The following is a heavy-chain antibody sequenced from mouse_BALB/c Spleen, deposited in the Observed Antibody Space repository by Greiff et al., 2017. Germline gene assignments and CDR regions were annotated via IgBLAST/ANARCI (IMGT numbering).Heavy chain of an antibody. V-gene: IGHV1-39*01. Sequence: VQLQQTGPELVKPGASVKISCKASGYSFTDYIMLWVKQSHGKSLEWIGNINPYYGSTSYNLKFKGKATLTVDKSSSTAYMQLNSLTSEDSAVYYCARRGTAFPYFDYWGQGTTLTVSS. J-gene: IGHJ2*01. CDR1: GYSFTDYI. CDR3: ARRGTAFPYFDY. CDR2: INPYYGST. D-gene: IGHD1-2*01.